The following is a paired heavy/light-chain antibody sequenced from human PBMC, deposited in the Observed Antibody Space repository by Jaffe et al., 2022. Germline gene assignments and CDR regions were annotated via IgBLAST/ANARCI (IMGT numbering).Heavy chain of an antibody. D-gene: IGHD3-22*01. V-gene: IGHV4-38-2*01. CDR3: ARHHYSENGGFSRLFDP. CDR1: GYSIRSSYS. J-gene: IGHJ5*02. Sequence: QVQLQESGPGLVKPSETLSLTCAVSGYSIRSSYSWAWIRQPPGKGLEWIGSVLHNGDTFYSVSLKSRVTISQDTSKNQYSLKLSSVTPADTAVYYCARHHYSENGGFSRLFDPWGQGTLVRVSS. CDR2: VLHNGDT.
Light chain of an antibody. J-gene: IGLJ2*01. Sequence: QSALTQPASVSGSPGQAITISCTGTSSDIGTYFFVSWYQQHPGKAPKLMLFDVDNRPSGVSSRFSGSKSGNTASLTISGLQTEDEADYYCSSYTRGTTLEFGGGTKVTVL. CDR1: SSDIGTYFF. CDR3: SSYTRGTTLE. CDR2: DVD. V-gene: IGLV2-14*03.